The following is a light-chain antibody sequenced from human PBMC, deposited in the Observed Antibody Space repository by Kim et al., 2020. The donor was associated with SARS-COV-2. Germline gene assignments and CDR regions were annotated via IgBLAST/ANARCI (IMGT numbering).Light chain of an antibody. V-gene: IGKV1-39*01. CDR2: AAQ. CDR1: QTTIES. Sequence: ASVGDRDTTTCRARQTTIESIKCYHHRQQKDPKRLIYAAQSLYSEVPSQFSGSGYGTHFTLTISSVQPEDFAAYNCHKSYRAPLTLGHGTRLEIK. J-gene: IGKJ5*01. CDR3: HKSYRAPLT.